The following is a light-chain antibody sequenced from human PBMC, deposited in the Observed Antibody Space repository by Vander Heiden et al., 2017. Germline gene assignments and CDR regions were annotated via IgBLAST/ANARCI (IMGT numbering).Light chain of an antibody. V-gene: IGLV2-11*01. J-gene: IGLJ2*01. Sequence: SALTRPRSVSGSRGQAVTISCTGTRSDVGGYNYGSWYQQHPGKAPKLMIDDVSKRPSGVADRFASYKAGTTALPIISGLQAEDEAYYYGCSYAGGYTFNVFGGGTKLTVL. CDR3: CSYAGGYTFNV. CDR2: DVS. CDR1: RSDVGGYNY.